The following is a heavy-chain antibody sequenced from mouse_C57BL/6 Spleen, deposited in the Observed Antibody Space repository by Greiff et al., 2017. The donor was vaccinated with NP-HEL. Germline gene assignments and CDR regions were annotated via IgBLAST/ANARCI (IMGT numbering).Heavy chain of an antibody. CDR1: GFTFSDYG. Sequence: VQLKESGGGLVKPGGSLKLSCAASGFTFSDYGMHWVRQAPEKGLEWVAYISSGSSTIYYADTVKGRFTISRDNAKNTLFLQMTSLRSEDTAMYYCARKSDGIYYFDYWGQGTTLTVSS. CDR2: ISSGSSTI. CDR3: ARKSDGIYYFDY. J-gene: IGHJ2*01. V-gene: IGHV5-17*01.